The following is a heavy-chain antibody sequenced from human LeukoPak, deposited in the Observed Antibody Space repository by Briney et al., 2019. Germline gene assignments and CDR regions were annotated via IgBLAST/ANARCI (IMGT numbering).Heavy chain of an antibody. V-gene: IGHV3-48*04. CDR2: ISSSSSTI. CDR1: GFTFSSYS. CDR3: ARGPHGGFVIIPTEF. D-gene: IGHD3-3*01. Sequence: GGSLRLSCAASGFTFSSYSMNWVRQAPGKGLEWVSYISSSSSTIYYADSVKGRFTISRANAKNSLFLQMNSLRAEDTAVYYCARGPHGGFVIIPTEFWGQGTLVTVSS. J-gene: IGHJ4*02.